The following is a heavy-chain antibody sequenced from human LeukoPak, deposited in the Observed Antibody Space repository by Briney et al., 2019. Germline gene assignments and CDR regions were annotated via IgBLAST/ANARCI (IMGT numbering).Heavy chain of an antibody. CDR1: GYTFTSYG. Sequence: ASVKVSCKASGYTFTSYGISWVRQAPGQGLEWMGWINPNSGGTNYAQKFQGRVTMTRDTSISTAYMELSRLRSDDTAVYYCARRKKDYGDYSFDYWGQGTLVTVSS. V-gene: IGHV1-2*02. D-gene: IGHD4-17*01. CDR2: INPNSGGT. J-gene: IGHJ4*02. CDR3: ARRKKDYGDYSFDY.